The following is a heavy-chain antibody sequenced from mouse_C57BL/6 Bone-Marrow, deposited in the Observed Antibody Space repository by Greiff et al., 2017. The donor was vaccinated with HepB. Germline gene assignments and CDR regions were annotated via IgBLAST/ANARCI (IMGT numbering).Heavy chain of an antibody. V-gene: IGHV14-3*01. J-gene: IGHJ3*01. CDR3: ARSVYGNWFAY. CDR2: IDPANGNT. D-gene: IGHD2-1*01. CDR1: GFNIKNTY. Sequence: DVKLQESVAELVRPGASVKLSCTASGFNIKNTYMRWVKQRPEQGLEWIGRIDPANGNTKYAPKFQGKATITADTSSNTAYLQLSSLTSEDTAIYYSARSVYGNWFAYWGQGTLVTVSA.